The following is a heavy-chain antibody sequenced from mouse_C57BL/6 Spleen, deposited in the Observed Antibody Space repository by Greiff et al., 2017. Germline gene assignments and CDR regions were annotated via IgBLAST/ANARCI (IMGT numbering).Heavy chain of an antibody. J-gene: IGHJ3*01. Sequence: VQLQQSGAELVRPGASVTLSCKASGYTFTDYEMHWVKQTPVHGLEWIGAIDPETGGTAYNQKFKGKAILTADKSSSTAYMELRSLTSEDSAVYYCTRDTPLPYWGQGTLVTVSA. CDR3: TRDTPLPY. CDR2: IDPETGGT. D-gene: IGHD5-1-1*01. V-gene: IGHV1-15*01. CDR1: GYTFTDYE.